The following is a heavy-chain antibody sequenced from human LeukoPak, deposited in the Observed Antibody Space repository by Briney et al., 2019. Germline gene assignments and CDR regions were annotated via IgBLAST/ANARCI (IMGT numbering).Heavy chain of an antibody. J-gene: IGHJ4*02. D-gene: IGHD3-22*01. CDR3: AKGYSMIVVVEAPFDY. Sequence: GGSLRLSCAASGFTFSSYGMHWVRQAPGKGLEWVAFIRYDGSNKYYADSVKGRFTISRDNSKNTLYLQMNSLRAEDTAVYYCAKGYSMIVVVEAPFDYWGQGTLVTVSS. CDR1: GFTFSSYG. V-gene: IGHV3-30*02. CDR2: IRYDGSNK.